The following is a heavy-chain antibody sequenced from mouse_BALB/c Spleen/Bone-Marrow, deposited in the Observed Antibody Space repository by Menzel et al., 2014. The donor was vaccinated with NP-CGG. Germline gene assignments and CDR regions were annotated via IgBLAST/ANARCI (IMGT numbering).Heavy chain of an antibody. Sequence: QVQLQQSGAELARPGASVKLSRKASGYTFTSYWMQWVKQRPGQGLEWIGAIYPGDGDTRYTQKFKGKATLTADKSSSTAYMQLSSLASEDSAVYYCARRNYGYDYWGQGTTLTVSS. D-gene: IGHD2-2*01. J-gene: IGHJ2*01. V-gene: IGHV1-87*01. CDR2: IYPGDGDT. CDR3: ARRNYGYDY. CDR1: GYTFTSYW.